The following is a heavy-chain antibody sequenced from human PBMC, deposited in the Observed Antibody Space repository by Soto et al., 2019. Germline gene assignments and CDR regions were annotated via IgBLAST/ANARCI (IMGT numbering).Heavy chain of an antibody. CDR1: GYTFTSYA. CDR2: INAGNGNT. D-gene: IGHD2-8*01. V-gene: IGHV1-3*01. J-gene: IGHJ5*02. Sequence: GASVKVSCKASGYTFTSYAMHWVRQAPGQRLEWMGWINAGNGNTKYSQKFQGRVTITRDTSASTAYMELSSLRSEDTAIYYCASGCPSGACWLMTWGQGTLVTVSS. CDR3: ASGCPSGACWLMT.